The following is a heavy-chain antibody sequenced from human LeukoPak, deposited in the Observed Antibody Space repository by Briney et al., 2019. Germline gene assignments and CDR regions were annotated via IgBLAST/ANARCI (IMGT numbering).Heavy chain of an antibody. CDR2: VSFDGHLQ. D-gene: IGHD4-17*01. V-gene: IGHV3-30*18. CDR3: VKVYPTVTTSSVLGS. Sequence: GGSLRLPCAASGIIFSNYAIHWVRQAPGKGLEWVAAVSFDGHLQHYADAVKGRFTVSRDNSKNTVFLQINSLRTDDSSVYWCVKVYPTVTTSSVLGSWGQGTLVTVSS. J-gene: IGHJ4*02. CDR1: GIIFSNYA.